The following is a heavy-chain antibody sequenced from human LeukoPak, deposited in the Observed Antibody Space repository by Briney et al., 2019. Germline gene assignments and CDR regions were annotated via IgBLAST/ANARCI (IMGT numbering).Heavy chain of an antibody. CDR1: GFTFSSYA. D-gene: IGHD3-22*01. CDR2: ISYDGSNK. CDR3: ARDKLPGYYYKPYYFDY. V-gene: IGHV3-30*04. J-gene: IGHJ4*02. Sequence: GRSLRLSCAASGFTFSSYAMHWVRQAPGKGLEWVAVISYDGSNKYYADSVKGRFTISRDNSKNTLYLQMNSLRDEDTAVYYCARDKLPGYYYKPYYFDYWGQGTLVTVSS.